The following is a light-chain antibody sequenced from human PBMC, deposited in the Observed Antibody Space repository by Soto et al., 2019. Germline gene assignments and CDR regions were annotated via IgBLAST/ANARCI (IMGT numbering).Light chain of an antibody. V-gene: IGLV2-8*01. Sequence: QSALTQPRSVSGSPGHSVTLSCTGTSSDVGGYNYVSWYQQHPGKAPKLIIYEVHKRPSGVPDRFSGSKSGNTASLTVSGLQAEDEADYYCSSFAGSNNFPYVFGTGTKLTVL. CDR1: SSDVGGYNY. CDR2: EVH. CDR3: SSFAGSNNFPYV. J-gene: IGLJ1*01.